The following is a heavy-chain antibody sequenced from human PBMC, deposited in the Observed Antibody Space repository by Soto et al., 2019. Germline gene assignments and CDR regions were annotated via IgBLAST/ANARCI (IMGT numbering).Heavy chain of an antibody. V-gene: IGHV4-39*01. CDR1: GGSISSSSYY. J-gene: IGHJ4*02. CDR2: IYYSGST. CDR3: ARHGIAVAGRPTPDY. Sequence: SETLSLTCTVSGGSISSSSYYWGWIRQPPGKGLEWIGSIYYSGSTYYNPSLKSRVTISVDTSKNQFSLKLSSVTAADTAVYYCARHGIAVAGRPTPDYWGQGTLVTVSS. D-gene: IGHD6-19*01.